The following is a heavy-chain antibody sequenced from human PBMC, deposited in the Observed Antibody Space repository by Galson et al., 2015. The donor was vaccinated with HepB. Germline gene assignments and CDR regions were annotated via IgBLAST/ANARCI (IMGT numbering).Heavy chain of an antibody. J-gene: IGHJ3*02. CDR3: ARDGPSGGYSYGQLRPDAFDI. CDR1: GFTFSNYI. D-gene: IGHD5-18*01. V-gene: IGHV3-30*04. Sequence: SLRLSCAASGFTFSNYIMHWVRQAPGKGLGRVAVISDDGTNKDYADSVKGRFTISRDNSKNTLNLQMNSLRAEDAAVYYCARDGPSGGYSYGQLRPDAFDIWGQGTLVTVSS. CDR2: ISDDGTNK.